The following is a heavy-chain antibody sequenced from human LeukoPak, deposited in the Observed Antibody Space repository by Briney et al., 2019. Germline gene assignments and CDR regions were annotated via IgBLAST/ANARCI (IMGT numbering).Heavy chain of an antibody. V-gene: IGHV3-74*01. CDR2: INSDGSST. CDR3: ASPQSGHYGALYFQH. D-gene: IGHD4-17*01. CDR1: GFTFSSHW. J-gene: IGHJ1*01. Sequence: PGRSVRPFCAASGFTFSSHWMYWVRQAPGKGLVWVSRINSDGSSTSYADSVKGRFTISRDNAKNTLYLQVNSLRVEDTAVYYCASPQSGHYGALYFQHWGPGTLVTVSS.